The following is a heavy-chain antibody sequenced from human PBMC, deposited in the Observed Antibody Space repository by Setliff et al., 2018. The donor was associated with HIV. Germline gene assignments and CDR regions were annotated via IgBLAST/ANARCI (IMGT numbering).Heavy chain of an antibody. V-gene: IGHV4-4*09. J-gene: IGHJ5*02. CDR3: ARRIDDSGSFPDKNWFDT. Sequence: PSETLSLTCTVSGDSISNYYWSWVRQPPGKGLEWIGYIYTTGSTNYNPSLKSRVTISVDTSKNQFSLKLSSVTAADTAVYYCARRIDDSGSFPDKNWFDTWGQGSLVTVSS. D-gene: IGHD3-10*01. CDR2: IYTTGST. CDR1: GDSISNYY.